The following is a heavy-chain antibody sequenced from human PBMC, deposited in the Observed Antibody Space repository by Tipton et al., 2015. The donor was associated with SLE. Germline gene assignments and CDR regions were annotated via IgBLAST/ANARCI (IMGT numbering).Heavy chain of an antibody. CDR3: AREVHYYMDV. J-gene: IGHJ6*03. V-gene: IGHV3-53*04. Sequence: SLRLSCAAHGFNVRSNYIAWVRQAPGKGLEWVSVIYGGSAIYYADSVKGRFTTSRHNSKNTVYLDMNSLRPEDTAVYYCAREVHYYMDVWGEGTTVTVSS. CDR2: IYGGSAI. CDR1: GFNVRSNY.